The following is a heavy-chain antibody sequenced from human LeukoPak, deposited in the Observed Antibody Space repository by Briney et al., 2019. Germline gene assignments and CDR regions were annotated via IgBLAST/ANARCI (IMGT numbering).Heavy chain of an antibody. V-gene: IGHV3-48*03. J-gene: IGHJ4*02. D-gene: IGHD3-10*01. CDR1: RFTFSTYE. CDR3: ARGPRSSNLLWSDY. CDR2: ISSSGSTI. Sequence: PGGSLRLSCGASRFTFSTYEMNWVRQAPGKGLEWVSYISSSGSTIYYADSVKGRFTISRDNAKNSLSLQMNSLRAEDTAVYYCARGPRSSNLLWSDYWGQGTLVTVSS.